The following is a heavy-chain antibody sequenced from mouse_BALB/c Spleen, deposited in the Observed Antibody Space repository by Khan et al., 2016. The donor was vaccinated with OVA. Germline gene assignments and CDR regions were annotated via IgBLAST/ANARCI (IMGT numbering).Heavy chain of an antibody. Sequence: QLEESGPGLVKPSQSLSLTCTVTGYSITSDYAWNWIRQFPGNKLEWMGFIRYSGNTKYNPSLKSRFSITRDTSKNQFFLQLNSVTTEDTATYYCARVYGGDFDYWGQGTSLTVSS. V-gene: IGHV3-2*02. J-gene: IGHJ2*02. D-gene: IGHD1-1*01. CDR3: ARVYGGDFDY. CDR2: IRYSGNT. CDR1: GYSITSDYA.